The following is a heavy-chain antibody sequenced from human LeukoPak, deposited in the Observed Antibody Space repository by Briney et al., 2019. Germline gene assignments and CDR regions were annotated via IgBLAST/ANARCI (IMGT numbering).Heavy chain of an antibody. Sequence: ASVKVSCKASGYTFTSYYMHWVRQAPGQGLEWMGIINPSGGSTSYAQKFQGRVTMTRDTSTSTVYMELSSLRPEDTAVYYCARLANYQEAYGDYDRPYWFDPWGQGTLVTVSS. CDR3: ARLANYQEAYGDYDRPYWFDP. CDR2: INPSGGST. V-gene: IGHV1-46*01. J-gene: IGHJ5*02. D-gene: IGHD4-17*01. CDR1: GYTFTSYY.